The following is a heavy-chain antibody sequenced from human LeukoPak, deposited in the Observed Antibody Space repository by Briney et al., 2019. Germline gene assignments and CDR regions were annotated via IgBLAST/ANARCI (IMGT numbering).Heavy chain of an antibody. CDR3: ARTTEAHSWRTRYYDYYMDV. Sequence: KPSETLSLTCTVSGGSISSSSYYWGWIRQPPGKGLAWIGSIYYSGSTYYNPSLKSRVTISVDTSKNQFSLKLSSVTAADTAVYYCARTTEAHSWRTRYYDYYMDVWGKGTTVTVSS. V-gene: IGHV4-39*07. CDR2: IYYSGST. CDR1: GGSISSSSYY. D-gene: IGHD6-13*01. J-gene: IGHJ6*03.